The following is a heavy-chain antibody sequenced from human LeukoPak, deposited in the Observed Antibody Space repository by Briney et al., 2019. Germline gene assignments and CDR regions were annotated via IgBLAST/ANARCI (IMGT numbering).Heavy chain of an antibody. J-gene: IGHJ4*02. V-gene: IGHV3-7*01. D-gene: IGHD1-1*01. Sequence: PGGSLRLSCAASGFTFSSYAMTWVRQAPGKGLEWVANIKQDASETYYVDSVKGRFTISKDNAKNSLHLQMNSLRAEDTAVYYCVRDFSRTRLERPFDHWGQGTLVTVSS. CDR1: GFTFSSYA. CDR3: VRDFSRTRLERPFDH. CDR2: IKQDASET.